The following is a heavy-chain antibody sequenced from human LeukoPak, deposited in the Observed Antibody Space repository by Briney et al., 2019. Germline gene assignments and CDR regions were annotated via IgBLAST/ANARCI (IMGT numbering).Heavy chain of an antibody. V-gene: IGHV4-59*01. D-gene: IGHD4-17*01. J-gene: IGHJ2*01. Sequence: PSETLSLTCTVSGGSISSYYWSWIRQPPGKGLEWIGYIYHSGSTNYNPSLKSRVTISVDTSKNQFSLKLSSVTAADTAVYYCARADGDYNADWYFDLWGRGTLVTVSS. CDR3: ARADGDYNADWYFDL. CDR1: GGSISSYY. CDR2: IYHSGST.